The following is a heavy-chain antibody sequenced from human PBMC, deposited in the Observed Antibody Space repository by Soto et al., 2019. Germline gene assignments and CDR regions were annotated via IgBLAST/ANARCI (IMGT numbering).Heavy chain of an antibody. CDR1: GYTITSYG. CDR2: ISAYNGNT. CDR3: AREGYSSGWYERTEYFQH. Sequence: ASVKVSCKASGYTITSYGISWVRQAPGQGLEWMGWISAYNGNTNYAQKLQGRVTMTTDTSTSTAYMELRSLRSDDTAVYYCAREGYSSGWYERTEYFQHWGQGTLVTVSS. D-gene: IGHD6-19*01. V-gene: IGHV1-18*01. J-gene: IGHJ1*01.